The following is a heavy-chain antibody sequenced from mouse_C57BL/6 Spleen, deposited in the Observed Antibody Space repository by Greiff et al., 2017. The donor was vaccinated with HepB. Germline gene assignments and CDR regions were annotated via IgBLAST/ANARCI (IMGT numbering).Heavy chain of an antibody. V-gene: IGHV1-15*01. CDR3: TRRVITTVPFAY. Sequence: VKLQQSGAELVRPGASVTLSCKASGYTFTDYEMHWVKQTPVHGLEWIGAIDPETGGTAYNQKFKGKAILTADKSSSTAYMELRSLTSEDSAVYYCTRRVITTVPFAYWGQGTLVTVSA. D-gene: IGHD1-1*01. CDR1: GYTFTDYE. CDR2: IDPETGGT. J-gene: IGHJ3*01.